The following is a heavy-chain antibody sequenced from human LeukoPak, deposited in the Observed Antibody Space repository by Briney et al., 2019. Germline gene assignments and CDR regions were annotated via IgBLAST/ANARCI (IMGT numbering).Heavy chain of an antibody. CDR3: AKANIVVVTATQNPFDY. CDR1: GFTFSSYA. V-gene: IGHV3-23*01. CDR2: ISTSGDAT. Sequence: GGSLRLSCASSGFTFSSYAMSWVRQAPGKGLEWVSGISTSGDATYYADSVKGRFTISRDNSKNTLYLQMNSLRAEDTAVYYCAKANIVVVTATQNPFDYWGQGTLVTVSS. D-gene: IGHD2-21*02. J-gene: IGHJ4*02.